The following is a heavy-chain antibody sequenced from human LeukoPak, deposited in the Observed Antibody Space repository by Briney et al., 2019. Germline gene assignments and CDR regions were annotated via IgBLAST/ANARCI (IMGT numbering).Heavy chain of an antibody. Sequence: PSETLSLTCAVYGGSFSGYYWSWIRQPPGKGLEWIGEINHSGSTNYNPSLKSRVTISVDTSKNQFSLKLSSVTAADTAVYYCARKRVPAAIRGYYFDYWGQGTLVPSPQ. J-gene: IGHJ4*02. CDR2: INHSGST. CDR1: GGSFSGYY. CDR3: ARKRVPAAIRGYYFDY. D-gene: IGHD2-2*02. V-gene: IGHV4-34*01.